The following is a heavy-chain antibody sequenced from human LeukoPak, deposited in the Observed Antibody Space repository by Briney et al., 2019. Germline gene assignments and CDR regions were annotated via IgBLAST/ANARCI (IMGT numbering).Heavy chain of an antibody. D-gene: IGHD2-15*01. CDR3: ARTPPRWRDKHNWFDP. J-gene: IGHJ5*02. V-gene: IGHV1-2*02. Sequence: ASVKVSCKATGYTFTGYYMQWVRQAPGQGLEWMGWINSNNGDTNYAQKFQGRVTMTRDTSISTVYMELSRLRSDDTAVYYCARTPPRWRDKHNWFDPWGQGTLVTVSS. CDR2: INSNNGDT. CDR1: GYTFTGYY.